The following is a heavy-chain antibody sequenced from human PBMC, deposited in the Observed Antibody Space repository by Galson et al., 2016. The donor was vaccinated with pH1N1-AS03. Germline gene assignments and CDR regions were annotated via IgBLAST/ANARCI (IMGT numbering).Heavy chain of an antibody. J-gene: IGHJ5*01. CDR3: ARGNYRDAYNAINS. Sequence: SLRLSCAASGFAFHTYFMHWVRQAPGKGLDWVALISHDGSKQIYADSVKGRFTISRDNSRNTVYPQMNTLTTEDTAVYYCARGNYRDAYNAINSWGHGALVTVSS. D-gene: IGHD5-24*01. V-gene: IGHV3-30*04. CDR1: GFAFHTYF. CDR2: ISHDGSKQ.